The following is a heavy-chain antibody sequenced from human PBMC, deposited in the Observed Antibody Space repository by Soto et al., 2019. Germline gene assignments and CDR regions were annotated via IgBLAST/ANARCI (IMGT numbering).Heavy chain of an antibody. CDR3: ARERSHGSEIDY. CDR1: GYALTGDG. CDR2: ISAYNGNT. Sequence: GAPLKVSCKTSGYALTGDGVSWVRKAPGQGLEWMGWISAYNGNTNYAQKLQGRVTMTTDTSTSTAYMELRSLRSDGTAVYYCARERSHGSEIDYWGQGTLVTVSS. D-gene: IGHD3-10*01. V-gene: IGHV1-18*01. J-gene: IGHJ4*02.